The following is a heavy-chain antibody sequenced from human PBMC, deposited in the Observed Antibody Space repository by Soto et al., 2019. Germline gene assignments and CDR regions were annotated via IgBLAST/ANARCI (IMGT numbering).Heavy chain of an antibody. D-gene: IGHD3-22*01. CDR1: GGTFSSYA. CDR3: ASPNSSGYYHFDY. CDR2: IIPTFGTA. Sequence: SVKVSCKASGGTFSSYAISWVRQAPGQGLEWMGGIIPTFGTANYAQKFQGRVTITADESTSTAYMELSSLRSEDTAVYYCASPNSSGYYHFDYWGQGTLVTVSS. J-gene: IGHJ4*02. V-gene: IGHV1-69*13.